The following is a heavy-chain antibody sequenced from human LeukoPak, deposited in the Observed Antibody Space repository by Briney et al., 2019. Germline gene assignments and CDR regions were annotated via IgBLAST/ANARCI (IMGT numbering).Heavy chain of an antibody. CDR2: IIPILGIA. J-gene: IGHJ4*02. V-gene: IGHV1-69*04. CDR3: ASFMGFDY. Sequence: VASVKVSCKASGGTFSSYAISWVRQAPGQGLEWMGRIIPILGIANYAQKFQGRVTITADKSASTAYMELSSLRSEDTAVYYCASFMGFDYWGQGTLVTVSS. D-gene: IGHD1-26*01. CDR1: GGTFSSYA.